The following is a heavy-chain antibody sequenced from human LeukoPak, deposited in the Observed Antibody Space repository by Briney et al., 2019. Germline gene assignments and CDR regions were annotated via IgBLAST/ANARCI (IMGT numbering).Heavy chain of an antibody. V-gene: IGHV3-23*01. CDR2: ISGSGGST. J-gene: IGHJ3*02. D-gene: IGHD3-9*01. Sequence: PGGSLRLSCAASGFTFSSYAMSWVRQAPGKGLEWVSAISGSGGSTYYADSVKGRFTISRDNAKNSLYLQMNSLRAEDTAVYYCARELRYFDWSDAFDIWGQGTMVTVSS. CDR3: ARELRYFDWSDAFDI. CDR1: GFTFSSYA.